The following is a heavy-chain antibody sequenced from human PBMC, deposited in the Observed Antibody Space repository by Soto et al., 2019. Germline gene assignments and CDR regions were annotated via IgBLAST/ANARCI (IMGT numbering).Heavy chain of an antibody. CDR3: AKELSGGY. J-gene: IGHJ1*01. V-gene: IGHV3-23*01. CDR1: GFIFSSYA. Sequence: EVQLLESGGGLVQPGESLRLSCAASGFIFSSYAMTWVRQAPGKGLEWVSAISGSGGSTDYADCVKGRFTISRDNSKNTLYLQMNSLRVEDTAVYYCAKELSGGYWGQGTLVTVSS. D-gene: IGHD5-12*01. CDR2: ISGSGGST.